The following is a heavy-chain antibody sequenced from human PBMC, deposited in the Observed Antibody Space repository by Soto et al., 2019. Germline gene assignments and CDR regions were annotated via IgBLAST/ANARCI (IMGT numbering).Heavy chain of an antibody. CDR2: ISAYNGNT. V-gene: IGHV1-18*04. J-gene: IGHJ6*02. Sequence: ATVKVSCKASGYTFTSYGISWVRQAPGQGLEWMGWISAYNGNTNYAQKLQGRVTMTTDTSTSTAYMELRSLRSDDTAVYYCARDLDLCSSSWSYYYYGMDVWGQGTTVTVSS. CDR1: GYTFTSYG. CDR3: ARDLDLCSSSWSYYYYGMDV. D-gene: IGHD6-13*01.